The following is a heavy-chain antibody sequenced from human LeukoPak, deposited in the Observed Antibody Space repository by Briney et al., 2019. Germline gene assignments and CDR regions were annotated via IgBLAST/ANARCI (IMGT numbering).Heavy chain of an antibody. Sequence: SETLSLTCTVSGGSISSYYWSWIRQPPGKGLEWIGYIYYSGSTNYNPSLKSRVTISVDTSKNQLSLKLSSVTAADTAVYYCARSVVRRYAFDIWGQGTMVTVSS. CDR1: GGSISSYY. D-gene: IGHD3-22*01. CDR2: IYYSGST. J-gene: IGHJ3*02. CDR3: ARSVVRRYAFDI. V-gene: IGHV4-59*08.